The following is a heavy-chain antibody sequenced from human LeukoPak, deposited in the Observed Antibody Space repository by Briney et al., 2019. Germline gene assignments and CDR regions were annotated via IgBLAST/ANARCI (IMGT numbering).Heavy chain of an antibody. V-gene: IGHV3-23*01. CDR1: GFTFSGYA. D-gene: IGHD3-22*01. CDR2: ISDNGGRT. Sequence: GGSLRLSCAASGFTFSGYAMSWVRQAPGKGLEWVSTISDNGGRTYYAASVKGRFTISRDNSKNTLFLQMNSLRAEDSAVYYCATDREGDPSAYYLVGGQGTLITVSS. J-gene: IGHJ4*02. CDR3: ATDREGDPSAYYLV.